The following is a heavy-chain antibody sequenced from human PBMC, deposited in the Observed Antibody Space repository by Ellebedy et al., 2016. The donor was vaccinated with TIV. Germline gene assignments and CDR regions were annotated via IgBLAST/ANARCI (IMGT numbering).Heavy chain of an antibody. CDR2: IKEDGGEK. Sequence: GESLKISXAASGFIFSDYWMHWVRQAPGKGLEWVAIIKEDGGEKYYVDSVKGRFTISRDNTKNSLYLQMNSLRAEDTAVYFCAGRHFDLWGRGTLVTVSS. CDR1: GFIFSDYW. V-gene: IGHV3-7*01. CDR3: AGRHFDL. J-gene: IGHJ2*01.